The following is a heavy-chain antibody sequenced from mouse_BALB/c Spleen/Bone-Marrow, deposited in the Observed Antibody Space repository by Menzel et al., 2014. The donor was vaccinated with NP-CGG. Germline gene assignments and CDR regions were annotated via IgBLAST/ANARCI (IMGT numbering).Heavy chain of an antibody. CDR1: GYSFTGYY. CDR3: ESRGEYFDV. Sequence: EVHLVESGPELVKPGASVKISCKASGYSFTGYYMHWVKQSHGNSLDWIGYIYPYNGVSSYNQKLKGKATLTVDKSSSTAYMELRSLTSDDSVVYYCESRGEYFDVWGAGTTVTVSS. J-gene: IGHJ1*01. V-gene: IGHV1-31*01. CDR2: IYPYNGVS.